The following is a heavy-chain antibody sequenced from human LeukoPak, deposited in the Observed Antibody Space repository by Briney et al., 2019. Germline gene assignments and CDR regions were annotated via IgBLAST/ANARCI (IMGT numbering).Heavy chain of an antibody. J-gene: IGHJ6*02. CDR1: GGSISTYY. CDR3: ARGGRYCSGGSCPKYGMDV. D-gene: IGHD2-15*01. CDR2: IYYSGST. Sequence: PSETLSLTCTVSGGSISTYYWSWIRQPPGKGLEWIGYIYYSGSTNYNPSLKSRVTISVDTSKNQFSLKLSSVTAADTAVYYCARGGRYCSGGSCPKYGMDVWGQGTTVTVSS. V-gene: IGHV4-59*12.